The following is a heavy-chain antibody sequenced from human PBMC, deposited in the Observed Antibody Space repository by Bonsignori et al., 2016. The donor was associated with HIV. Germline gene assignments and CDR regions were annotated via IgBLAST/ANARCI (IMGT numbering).Heavy chain of an antibody. CDR2: ISYDGSNK. D-gene: IGHD1-26*01. Sequence: GGSLRLSCAASGFTFSSYAMHWVRQAPGKGLEWVAVISYDGSNKYYADSVKGRFTISRDNSKNTLYLQMSSLRAEDTAVYYCARARWAFDYWGQGTLVTVSS. V-gene: IGHV3-30-3*01. J-gene: IGHJ4*02. CDR3: ARARWAFDY. CDR1: GFTFSSYA.